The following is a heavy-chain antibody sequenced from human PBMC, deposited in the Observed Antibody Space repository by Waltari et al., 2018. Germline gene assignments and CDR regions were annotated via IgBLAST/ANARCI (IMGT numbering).Heavy chain of an antibody. CDR1: GFTFSSYA. J-gene: IGHJ4*02. Sequence: EVQLLESGGGLVQPGGSLRLSCAASGFTFSSYAMSWVRQAPGKGLEWVSAISGSGGSTYYADSVKGRFTISRDNAKNSLYLQMNSLRAEDTAVYYCARDKRSSGWNKDFDYWGQGTLVTVSS. CDR2: ISGSGGST. V-gene: IGHV3-23*01. D-gene: IGHD6-19*01. CDR3: ARDKRSSGWNKDFDY.